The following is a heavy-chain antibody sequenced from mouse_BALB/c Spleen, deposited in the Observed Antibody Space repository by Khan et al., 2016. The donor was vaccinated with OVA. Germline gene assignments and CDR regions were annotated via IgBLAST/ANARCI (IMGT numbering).Heavy chain of an antibody. CDR1: GYTFTDYD. Sequence: QVQLQQSGPELVKPGASVKMSCKTSGYTFTDYDIRWVKQRTGQGLEWIGEIYPGSGSTYYNEKFKGKATLTADKSSNTAYMQLSSLTSEDSAVYFGAKIFYGNSYAMDYWGQGTAGTVSS. V-gene: IGHV1-77*01. CDR3: AKIFYGNSYAMDY. D-gene: IGHD2-1*01. CDR2: IYPGSGST. J-gene: IGHJ4*01.